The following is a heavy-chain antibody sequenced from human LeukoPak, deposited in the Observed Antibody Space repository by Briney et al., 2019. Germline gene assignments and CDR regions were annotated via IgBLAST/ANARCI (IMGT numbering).Heavy chain of an antibody. CDR3: ARDEYPYSGSYYVEY. CDR1: GFTFSSYA. Sequence: GGSLRLSCAASGFTFSSYAMHWVRQAPGKGLEWVAVISYDGSNKYYADSVKGRFTISRDNSKNTLYLQMNSLRAEDTAVYYCARDEYPYSGSYYVEYWGQGTLVTISS. CDR2: ISYDGSNK. J-gene: IGHJ4*02. D-gene: IGHD1-26*01. V-gene: IGHV3-30-3*01.